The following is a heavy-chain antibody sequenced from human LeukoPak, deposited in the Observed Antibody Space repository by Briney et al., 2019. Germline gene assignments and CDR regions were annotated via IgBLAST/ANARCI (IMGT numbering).Heavy chain of an antibody. Sequence: GGSLRLSCAASGFTFSSYAMSWVRQAPGKGLEWVSAISGSGGSTYYADSVKGRFTVSRDNSKNTLYLQMNSLRAEDTAIHFCAKDVDLGFDYWGQGTLVTVSS. CDR2: ISGSGGST. J-gene: IGHJ4*02. CDR1: GFTFSSYA. D-gene: IGHD3-16*01. V-gene: IGHV3-23*01. CDR3: AKDVDLGFDY.